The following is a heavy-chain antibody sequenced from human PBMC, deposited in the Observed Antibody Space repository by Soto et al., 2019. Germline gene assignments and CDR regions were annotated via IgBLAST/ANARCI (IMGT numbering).Heavy chain of an antibody. CDR2: ISSSSSYI. J-gene: IGHJ6*02. D-gene: IGHD3-3*01. CDR3: ARAYDFWSGYSPNYGMDV. Sequence: GGSLRLSCAASGFTFSSYSMNWVRQAPGKGLEWVSSISSSSSYIYYADSVKGRFTISRDNAKNSLYLQMNSLRAEDTAVYYCARAYDFWSGYSPNYGMDVWGQGTTVTVSS. CDR1: GFTFSSYS. V-gene: IGHV3-21*01.